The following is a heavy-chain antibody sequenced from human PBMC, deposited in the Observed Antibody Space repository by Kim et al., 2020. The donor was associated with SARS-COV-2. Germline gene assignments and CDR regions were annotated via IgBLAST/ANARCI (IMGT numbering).Heavy chain of an antibody. D-gene: IGHD2-2*01. CDR3: ARDPIVVVPAAQSETNYYYYYGMDV. V-gene: IGHV3-7*01. Sequence: GGSLRLSCAASGFTFSSYWMSWVRQAPGKGLEWVANIKQDGSEKYYVDSVKGRFTISRDNAKNSLYLQMNSLRAEDTAVYYCARDPIVVVPAAQSETNYYYYYGMDVWGQGTTVTVSS. CDR1: GFTFSSYW. J-gene: IGHJ6*02. CDR2: IKQDGSEK.